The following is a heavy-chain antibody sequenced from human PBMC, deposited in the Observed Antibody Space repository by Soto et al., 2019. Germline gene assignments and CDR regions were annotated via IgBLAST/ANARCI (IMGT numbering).Heavy chain of an antibody. Sequence: GGSLRLSCAASGFTFSSYSMNWVRQAPGKGLEWVSSISSSSSYIYYADSVKGRFTISRDNAKNSLYLQMNSLRTEDTAVYYCVINRNYDSSGYPNRGAFDIWGQGTMVTVSS. CDR2: ISSSSSYI. D-gene: IGHD3-22*01. V-gene: IGHV3-21*01. J-gene: IGHJ3*02. CDR3: VINRNYDSSGYPNRGAFDI. CDR1: GFTFSSYS.